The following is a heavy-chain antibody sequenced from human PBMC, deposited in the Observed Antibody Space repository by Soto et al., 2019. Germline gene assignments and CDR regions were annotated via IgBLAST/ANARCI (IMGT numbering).Heavy chain of an antibody. Sequence: SATLSLTSTVSGGSIGTHYSSWLCQPPGKGLESIGYVFYSGSASYNSSLKSRVTMSVDTSKNQFSLTLTSMNTADTAVYYCARSSNWFLSPFDYWGPGILVTVS. J-gene: IGHJ4*02. CDR3: ARSSNWFLSPFDY. D-gene: IGHD6-13*01. CDR2: VFYSGSA. V-gene: IGHV4-59*11. CDR1: GGSIGTHY.